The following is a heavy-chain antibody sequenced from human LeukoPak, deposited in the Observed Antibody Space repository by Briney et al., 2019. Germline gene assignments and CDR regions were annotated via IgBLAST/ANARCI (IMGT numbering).Heavy chain of an antibody. CDR1: GFTFSSYA. D-gene: IGHD6-13*01. V-gene: IGHV3-23*01. CDR2: ISGSGGST. CDR3: AKGRWPAAGRHTYGMDV. Sequence: PGGSLRLSCAASGFTFSSYAMSWVRQAPGKGLEWVSAISGSGGSTYYADSVKGRFTISRDNSKNTLYLQMNSLRAEDTAVYYCAKGRWPAAGRHTYGMDVWGKGTTVTVSS. J-gene: IGHJ6*04.